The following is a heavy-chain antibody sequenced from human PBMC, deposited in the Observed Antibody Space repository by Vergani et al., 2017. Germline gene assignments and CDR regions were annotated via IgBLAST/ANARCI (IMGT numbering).Heavy chain of an antibody. CDR2: IYTSGSS. CDR3: ARGPVVLWFGESSHRPNWFDP. J-gene: IGHJ5*02. Sequence: QVQLQESGPGLVKPSQTLSLTCTVSGGSIRSGSYYWSWIRQPAGKGLELIGRIYTSGSSNYNPSLKRRVTISVDTSKNQFSLKLSSVTAADTAVYYCARGPVVLWFGESSHRPNWFDPWGQGTLVTVSS. V-gene: IGHV4-61*02. CDR1: GGSIRSGSYY. D-gene: IGHD3-10*01.